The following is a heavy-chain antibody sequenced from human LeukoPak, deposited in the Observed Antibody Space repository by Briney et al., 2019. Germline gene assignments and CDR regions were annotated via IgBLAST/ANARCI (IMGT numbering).Heavy chain of an antibody. Sequence: GGSLRLSCAASGFTFSSYSMNWVRQAPGKGLEWVSSISSSSSYIYYADSVKGRFTISRDNAKNSLYLQMNSLRAEDTAVYYCARGRGPTDIGYCSSTSCYFSRWGQGTMVTVSS. D-gene: IGHD2-2*01. CDR1: GFTFSSYS. CDR2: ISSSSSYI. J-gene: IGHJ3*01. V-gene: IGHV3-21*01. CDR3: ARGRGPTDIGYCSSTSCYFSR.